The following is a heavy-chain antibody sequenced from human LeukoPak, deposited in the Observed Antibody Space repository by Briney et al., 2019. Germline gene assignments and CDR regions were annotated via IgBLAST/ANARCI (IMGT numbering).Heavy chain of an antibody. D-gene: IGHD3-10*01. CDR2: INPNSGGT. Sequence: GASVKVSCKASGYTFTGYYMNWVRQAPGQGLEWMGWINPNSGGTNYAQKFQGRVTMTRDTSISTAYMELSRLRSDDTAVYYCAKPYYYGSGSYYNGPIDYWGQGTLVTVSS. V-gene: IGHV1-2*02. J-gene: IGHJ4*02. CDR3: AKPYYYGSGSYYNGPIDY. CDR1: GYTFTGYY.